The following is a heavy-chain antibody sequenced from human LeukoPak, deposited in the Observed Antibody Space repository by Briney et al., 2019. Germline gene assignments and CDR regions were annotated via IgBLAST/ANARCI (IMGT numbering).Heavy chain of an antibody. CDR1: GYTFTGYY. D-gene: IGHD3-10*01. V-gene: IGHV1-2*02. Sequence: ASVKVSCKASGYTFTGYYMHWVRQAPGQGLEWMGWINPSSGGTNYAQKFQGRVTMTRDTSISTAYMELSRLRSDDTAVYYCARAYYYGSGSYLPPDYWGQGTLVTVSS. CDR3: ARAYYYGSGSYLPPDY. J-gene: IGHJ4*02. CDR2: INPSSGGT.